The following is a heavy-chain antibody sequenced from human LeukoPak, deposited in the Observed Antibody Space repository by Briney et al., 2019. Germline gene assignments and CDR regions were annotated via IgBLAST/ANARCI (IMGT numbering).Heavy chain of an antibody. J-gene: IGHJ4*02. CDR2: ISWKGANI. Sequence: GRSLRLSCAASAFSFDDYAMHLVRQAPGKGLEWVSGISWKGANIDYADSVKGRFTISRDNAKNSLYLQMKSLRAEDTAFYYCAKDVDSSSWYYFDYWGQGTLVTVSS. V-gene: IGHV3-9*01. CDR3: AKDVDSSSWYYFDY. D-gene: IGHD6-13*01. CDR1: AFSFDDYA.